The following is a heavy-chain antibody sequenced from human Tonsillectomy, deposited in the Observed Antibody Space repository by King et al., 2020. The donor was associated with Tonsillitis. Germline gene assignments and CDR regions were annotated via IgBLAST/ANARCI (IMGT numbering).Heavy chain of an antibody. V-gene: IGHV4-30-4*07. CDR3: ARGDGDCIFDY. CDR2: IYYSGST. CDR1: GGSISSGGYS. J-gene: IGHJ4*02. D-gene: IGHD2-21*02. Sequence: VQLQESGPGLVKPSQTLSLTCAVSGGSISSGGYSWNWIRQPPGKGMEWIGYIYYSGSTDYNPSLKIRVTISVDTSKNQFSLKLSSVTAADTAVYYCARGDGDCIFDYWGQGALVTVSS.